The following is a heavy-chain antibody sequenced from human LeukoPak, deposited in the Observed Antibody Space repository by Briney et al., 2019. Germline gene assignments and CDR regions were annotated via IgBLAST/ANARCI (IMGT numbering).Heavy chain of an antibody. CDR1: GGTFSIYA. V-gene: IGHV1-69*04. CDR3: ARGGGSYREYYGMDV. Sequence: WASVKVSCKASGGTFSIYAISWVRQAPGQGLEWMGRIIPILGIANYAQKFQGRVTITADKSTSTAYMELSSLRSEDTAVYYCARGGGSYREYYGMDVWGQGTTVTVSS. CDR2: IIPILGIA. D-gene: IGHD2-8*01. J-gene: IGHJ6*02.